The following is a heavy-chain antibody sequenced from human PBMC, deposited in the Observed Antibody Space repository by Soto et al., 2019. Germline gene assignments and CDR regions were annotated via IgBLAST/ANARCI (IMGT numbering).Heavy chain of an antibody. J-gene: IGHJ6*02. CDR1: GGSISSGGYY. CDR2: IYYSGST. CDR3: ARDGLDSSGYYPYYYYYGMDV. D-gene: IGHD3-22*01. Sequence: SETLSLTCTVSGGSISSGGYYWSWIRQHPGKGLEWIGYIYYSGSTCYNPSLKSRVTISVDTSKNQFSLKLSSVTAADTAVYYCARDGLDSSGYYPYYYYYGMDVWGQGTTVTVSS. V-gene: IGHV4-31*03.